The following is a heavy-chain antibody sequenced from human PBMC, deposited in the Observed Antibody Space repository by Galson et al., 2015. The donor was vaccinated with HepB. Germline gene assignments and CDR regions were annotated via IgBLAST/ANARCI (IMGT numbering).Heavy chain of an antibody. CDR1: GGSIRSSY. V-gene: IGHV4-59*08. Sequence: LSLTCTVSGGSIRSSYWTWIRQPPGKGLEWIGYIHYSGTTRYNPSLKSRVTISVDTSKNQFSLKLSSVTAADTAVYYCARSLYTGNLFYLDDWGQGTLVTVSS. D-gene: IGHD1-26*01. J-gene: IGHJ4*02. CDR2: IHYSGTT. CDR3: ARSLYTGNLFYLDD.